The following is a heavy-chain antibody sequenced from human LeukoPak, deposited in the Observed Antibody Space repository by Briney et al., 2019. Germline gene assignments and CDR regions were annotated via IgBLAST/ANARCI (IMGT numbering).Heavy chain of an antibody. CDR2: IYYSGST. V-gene: IGHV4-59*01. CDR3: ATTHCSSTSCYFWAFDI. Sequence: SETLSLTCTVSGCSISSYYWSWIRQPPGKGLEWIGYIYYSGSTNYNPSLKSRVTISVDTSKNQFSLKLSSVTAADTAVYYCATTHCSSTSCYFWAFDIWGQGTMVTVSS. CDR1: GCSISSYY. J-gene: IGHJ3*02. D-gene: IGHD2-2*01.